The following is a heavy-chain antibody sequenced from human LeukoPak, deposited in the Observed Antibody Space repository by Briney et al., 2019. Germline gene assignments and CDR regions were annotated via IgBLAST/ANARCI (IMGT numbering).Heavy chain of an antibody. CDR2: ISSSSSYI. D-gene: IGHD3-22*01. Sequence: RGSLRLSCAASGFTFSSYSMNWVRQAPGKGLEWVSSISSSSSYIYYADSVKGRFTISRDNAKNSLYLQMNSLRAEDTAVYYCARGGYYYDSSGYPQLDYWGLGTLVTVSS. J-gene: IGHJ4*02. CDR1: GFTFSSYS. CDR3: ARGGYYYDSSGYPQLDY. V-gene: IGHV3-21*01.